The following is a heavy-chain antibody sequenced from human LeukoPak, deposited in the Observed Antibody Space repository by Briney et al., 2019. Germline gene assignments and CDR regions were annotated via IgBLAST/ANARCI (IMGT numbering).Heavy chain of an antibody. V-gene: IGHV4-61*02. CDR3: ARDALRGYDLYYFDY. CDR1: GGSISSGSYY. Sequence: SETLSLTCTVSGGSISSGSYYWSWIRQPAGKGLEWIGRIYTSGSTNYNPSLKSRVTISVDTSKNQFSLKLSSVTAADTAVYYCARDALRGYDLYYFDYWGQGTLVTVSS. D-gene: IGHD5-12*01. CDR2: IYTSGST. J-gene: IGHJ4*02.